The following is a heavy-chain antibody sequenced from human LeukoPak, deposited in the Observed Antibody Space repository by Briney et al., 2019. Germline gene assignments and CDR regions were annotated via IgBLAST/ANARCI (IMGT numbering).Heavy chain of an antibody. V-gene: IGHV4-34*01. Sequence: PETLSLTCAVYGGSFSGYYWSWIRQPPGKGLEWIGEINHSGSTNYNPSLKSRVTISVDTSKNQFSLKLSSVTAADTAVYYCARGRPTVTFYNWFDPWGQGTLVTVSS. CDR2: INHSGST. J-gene: IGHJ5*02. CDR3: ARGRPTVTFYNWFDP. D-gene: IGHD4-17*01. CDR1: GGSFSGYY.